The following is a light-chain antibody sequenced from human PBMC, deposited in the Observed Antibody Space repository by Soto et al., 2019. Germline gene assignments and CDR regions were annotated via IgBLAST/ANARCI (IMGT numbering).Light chain of an antibody. CDR3: TSYTSSTPFYV. CDR2: DVS. CDR1: RTDVDGYDY. Sequence: QSAMTQPASVSGSPGQSIAISCTGVRTDVDGYDYVSWYQQHPGQAPQLMIYDVSNRPSGVPDRFSGSKSGNTASLTISGLQAEDEADYYCTSYTSSTPFYVFRTGTKVPVL. J-gene: IGLJ1*01. V-gene: IGLV2-14*03.